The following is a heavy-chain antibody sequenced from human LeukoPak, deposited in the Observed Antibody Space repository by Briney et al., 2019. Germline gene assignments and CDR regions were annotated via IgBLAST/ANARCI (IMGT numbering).Heavy chain of an antibody. CDR3: AKASVVTTAFAIDY. D-gene: IGHD2-21*02. V-gene: IGHV3-30*18. Sequence: PGGSLRLSCAASGFTFSSYGMHWVRQAPGKGLEWVAVISYDGSNKYYADSVKGRFTISRDNSKNTLYLQMNSLRAEDTAVYYCAKASVVTTAFAIDYWGQGTLVTVSS. J-gene: IGHJ4*02. CDR2: ISYDGSNK. CDR1: GFTFSSYG.